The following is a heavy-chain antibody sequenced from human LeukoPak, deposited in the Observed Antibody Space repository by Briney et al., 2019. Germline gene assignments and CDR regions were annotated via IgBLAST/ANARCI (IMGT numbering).Heavy chain of an antibody. CDR3: AELGITMIGGV. CDR2: ISSSGSTI. CDR1: GFTFSSYE. Sequence: GGSLRLSCAASGFTFSSYEMNWVRPAPGEGLEWVSYISSSGSTIYYADSVKGRFTISRDNAKNSLSLQMNSLRAEDTAVYYCAELGITMIGGVWGKGTTVTISS. V-gene: IGHV3-48*03. D-gene: IGHD3-10*02. J-gene: IGHJ6*04.